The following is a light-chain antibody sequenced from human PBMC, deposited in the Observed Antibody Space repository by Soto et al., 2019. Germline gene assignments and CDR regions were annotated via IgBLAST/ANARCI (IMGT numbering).Light chain of an antibody. V-gene: IGLV1-40*01. CDR1: SSNIGAGFD. J-gene: IGLJ1*01. Sequence: QSALTQPPSVSEAPGQRVTISCSGSSSNIGAGFDVHWYRQLPGTAPKLLIYDNSNRPSGVPDRFSGSKSGTSASLAITGLQAEDEAEYYCQSYDSRLSAYVFGSGTKLTVL. CDR2: DNS. CDR3: QSYDSRLSAYV.